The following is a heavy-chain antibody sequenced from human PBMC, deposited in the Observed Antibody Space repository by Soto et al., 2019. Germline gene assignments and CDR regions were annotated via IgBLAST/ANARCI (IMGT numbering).Heavy chain of an antibody. CDR3: ARSHAPYCKSTNCYAGPAVT. CDR2: IYSTGNT. J-gene: IGHJ4*02. Sequence: SETLSLTCSVSGASISTYYWSWIRQPPGKGLEWIGYIYSTGNTNSNPSLKSRVTISVDTPKNQFSLKLGSVTAADTAVYYCARSHAPYCKSTNCYAGPAVTWGQGNLVTVSS. V-gene: IGHV4-4*09. D-gene: IGHD2-2*01. CDR1: GASISTYY.